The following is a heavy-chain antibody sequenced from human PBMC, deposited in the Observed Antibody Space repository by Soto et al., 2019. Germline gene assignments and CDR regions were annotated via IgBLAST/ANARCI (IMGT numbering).Heavy chain of an antibody. V-gene: IGHV4-59*01. D-gene: IGHD3-16*01. J-gene: IGHJ4*02. CDR2: IYYSGST. CDR1: GGSISSYY. CDR3: ARERGTGGDFDY. Sequence: QVQLQESGPGLVKPSETLSLTCTVSGGSISSYYWSWIRQPPGKGLEWIGYIYYSGSTTYNPSLQSRVTISVDTSKNQFSLKLSSVTAAETAGYYCARERGTGGDFDYWGQGTLVTVSS.